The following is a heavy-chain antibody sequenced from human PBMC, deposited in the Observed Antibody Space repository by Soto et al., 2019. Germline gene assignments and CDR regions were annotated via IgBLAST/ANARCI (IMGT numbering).Heavy chain of an antibody. CDR1: GGTFSSDA. CDR3: ARSGAVITAGHFDY. V-gene: IGHV1-69*13. Sequence: SLKGYCHASGGTFSSDAISWVRQEPGQGLEWMGGSIPIFGTANYAQKFRGGVTIRADGSTGTAGMEVGSGGCENTYVHYCARSGAVITAGHFDYWGQGTLVTV. CDR2: SIPIFGTA. J-gene: IGHJ4*02. D-gene: IGHD3-16*02.